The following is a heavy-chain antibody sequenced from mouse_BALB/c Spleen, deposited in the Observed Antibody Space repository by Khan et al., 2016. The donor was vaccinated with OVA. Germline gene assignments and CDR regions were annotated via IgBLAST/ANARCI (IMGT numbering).Heavy chain of an antibody. D-gene: IGHD2-1*01. Sequence: EVELVESGGGLVKPGGSLKLSCAASGFTFSSYTLSWVRQTPEMRLEWVATISSGATYTYYPASVKVRFTISRDNAKNTLYLQMSSLKSEDTAMYYCSRDGNYAHWYFDVWGAGTTVTVSS. CDR2: ISSGATYT. V-gene: IGHV5-6-4*01. CDR3: SRDGNYAHWYFDV. CDR1: GFTFSSYT. J-gene: IGHJ1*01.